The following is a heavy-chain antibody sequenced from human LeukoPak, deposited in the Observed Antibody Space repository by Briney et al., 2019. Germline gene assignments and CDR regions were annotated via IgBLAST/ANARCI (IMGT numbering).Heavy chain of an antibody. CDR2: ITGSGTTI. CDR1: GFTFSSYE. V-gene: IGHV3-48*03. D-gene: IGHD3-10*02. CDR3: ARDVRSYY. Sequence: GGSLRLSCAASGFTFSSYEMNWVRQAPGKGLEWVSYITGSGTTIYYADSVKGRFTISRDNAKNSLYLQMNSLRAEDTAVYYCARDVRSYYWGQGTLVTVSS. J-gene: IGHJ4*02.